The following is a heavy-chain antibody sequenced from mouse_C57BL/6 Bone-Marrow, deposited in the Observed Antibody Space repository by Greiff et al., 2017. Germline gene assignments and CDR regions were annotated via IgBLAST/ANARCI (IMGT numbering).Heavy chain of an antibody. D-gene: IGHD1-1*01. CDR1: GYTFTSYD. Sequence: QVHVKQSGPELVKPGASVKLSCKASGYTFTSYDINWVKQRPGQGLEWIGWIYPRDGSTKYNEKFKGKATLTVDTSSSTAYMELHSLTSENSAVYFCARDYGSSYWYFDVWCTGTTVTVSS. CDR3: ARDYGSSYWYFDV. J-gene: IGHJ1*03. V-gene: IGHV1-85*01. CDR2: IYPRDGST.